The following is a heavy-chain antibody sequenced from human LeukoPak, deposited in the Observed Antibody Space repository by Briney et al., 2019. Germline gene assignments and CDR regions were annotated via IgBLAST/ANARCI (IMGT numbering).Heavy chain of an antibody. CDR1: GGSFSGYY. J-gene: IGHJ4*02. Sequence: SETLSLTCAVYGGSFSGYYWSCIRQPPGKGLEWIGEINHSGSTNYNPSLKSRVTISVDTSKNQFSLKLSSVTAADTAVYYCARSRYYALTYFDYWGQGTLVTVSS. CDR2: INHSGST. CDR3: ARSRYYALTYFDY. D-gene: IGHD3-10*01. V-gene: IGHV4-34*01.